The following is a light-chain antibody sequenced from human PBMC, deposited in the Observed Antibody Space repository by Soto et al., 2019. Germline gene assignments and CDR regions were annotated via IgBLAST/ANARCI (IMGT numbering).Light chain of an antibody. CDR1: QDIRSA. CDR3: QQLYSHPLT. V-gene: IGKV1-17*02. Sequence: DIQLTQSPSSLSASVGDRVTITCRASQDIRSALGWYQQKPGKAPGLLIYSASTLQSGVPSRFSGSGYGTDFSLTISNLQPEDFATYYCQQLYSHPLTFGGGTKVDIK. J-gene: IGKJ4*01. CDR2: SAS.